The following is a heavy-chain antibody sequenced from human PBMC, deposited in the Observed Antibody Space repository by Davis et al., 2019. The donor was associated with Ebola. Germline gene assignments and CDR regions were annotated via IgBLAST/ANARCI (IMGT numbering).Heavy chain of an antibody. CDR3: ARVVAAHGLDY. D-gene: IGHD6-6*01. Sequence: SETLSLTFTVSGGSISSYYWSWIRQPPGKGLEWIGYIYYSGSTNYNPSLKSRVTISVDTSKNQFSLKLSSVTAADTAVYYCARVVAAHGLDYWGQGTLVTVSS. CDR2: IYYSGST. V-gene: IGHV4-59*01. J-gene: IGHJ4*02. CDR1: GGSISSYY.